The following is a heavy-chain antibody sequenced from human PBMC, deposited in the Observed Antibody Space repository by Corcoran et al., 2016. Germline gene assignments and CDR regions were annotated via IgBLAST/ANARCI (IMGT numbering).Heavy chain of an antibody. CDR3: TREKDYYDSSGYYYVFDY. D-gene: IGHD3-22*01. V-gene: IGHV3-49*03. CDR1: GFTFGDYA. CDR2: IRSKAYGGTT. J-gene: IGHJ4*02. Sequence: EVQLVESGGGLVQPGRSLRLSCTASGFTFGDYAMSWFRQAPGKGLEWVGFIRSKAYGGTTEYAASVKGRFTISRDDSKSIAYLQMNSLKTEDTAVYYWTREKDYYDSSGYYYVFDYWGQGTLVTVSS.